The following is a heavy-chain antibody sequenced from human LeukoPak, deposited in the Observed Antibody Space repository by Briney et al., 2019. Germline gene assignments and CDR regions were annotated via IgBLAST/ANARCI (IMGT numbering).Heavy chain of an antibody. V-gene: IGHV3-48*03. CDR3: AGRFLEWSDV. J-gene: IGHJ4*02. CDR1: GVTFSSYE. D-gene: IGHD3-3*01. CDR2: ISGSGTTI. Sequence: GGSLRLSCAVSGVTFSSYEVNWVRQAPGKGLEWLSYISGSGTTIYYADSVKGRFTVSRDNAKNSLYLQMNSLRAEDTAVYYCAGRFLEWSDVWGQGTLVTVSS.